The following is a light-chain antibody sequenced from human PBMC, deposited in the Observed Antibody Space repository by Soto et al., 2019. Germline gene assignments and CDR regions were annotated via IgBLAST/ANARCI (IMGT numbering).Light chain of an antibody. V-gene: IGKV1-5*03. J-gene: IGKJ1*01. Sequence: DIQTTQSPSTLSASVGDRVTITCRASQSISSWLAWYQQKPGKAPKLLIYKASSLESGVPSRFSGSGSGTEGTITISSLKNDDGATYYCQQYNSYTWTFGQGTKVDIK. CDR3: QQYNSYTWT. CDR1: QSISSW. CDR2: KAS.